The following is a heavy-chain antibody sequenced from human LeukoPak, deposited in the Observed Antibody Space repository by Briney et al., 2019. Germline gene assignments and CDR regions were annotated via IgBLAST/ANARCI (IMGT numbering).Heavy chain of an antibody. V-gene: IGHV3-23*01. CDR3: AKGPFGTATAVSFYH. Sequence: GGSLRLSCAVSGFTFSSYALSWVRQAPGKGLEWVSTISGGGGSTYYADSVKGRLTISRDASKNTLYLQMNSLRAEDTAVYYWAKGPFGTATAVSFYHRGQGTLVTVSS. CDR1: GFTFSSYA. J-gene: IGHJ4*02. CDR2: ISGGGGST. D-gene: IGHD3-16*01.